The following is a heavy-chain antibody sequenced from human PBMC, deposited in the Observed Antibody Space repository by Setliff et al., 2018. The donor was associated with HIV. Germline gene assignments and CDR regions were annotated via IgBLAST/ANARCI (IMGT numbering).Heavy chain of an antibody. Sequence: PGGSLSLSCAASGFTFSNYAIHWVRQAPGKGLEWVAVISYDGSNKYYADSVKGRFTLSRDNPKNTLYLQMDSLRSDDMAVYYCARDGNSYYNFWSGNYYYYYMDVWGKGAMVTVSS. CDR2: ISYDGSNK. V-gene: IGHV3-30*04. D-gene: IGHD3-3*01. J-gene: IGHJ6*03. CDR1: GFTFSNYA. CDR3: ARDGNSYYNFWSGNYYYYYMDV.